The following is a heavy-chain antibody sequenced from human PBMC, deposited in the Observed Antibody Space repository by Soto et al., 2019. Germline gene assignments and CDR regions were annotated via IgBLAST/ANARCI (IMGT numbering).Heavy chain of an antibody. J-gene: IGHJ4*02. D-gene: IGHD3-9*01. CDR3: AREGSRGITIFFEDREGYYFDY. V-gene: IGHV3-7*01. CDR2: IKQDGSEK. Sequence: GGSLRLSCAASGFTFSSYWMSWVRQAPGKGLEWVANIKQDGSEKYYVDSVKGRFTISRDNAKNSLYLQMNSLRAEDTAVYYCAREGSRGITIFFEDREGYYFDYWGQGTLVTVSS. CDR1: GFTFSSYW.